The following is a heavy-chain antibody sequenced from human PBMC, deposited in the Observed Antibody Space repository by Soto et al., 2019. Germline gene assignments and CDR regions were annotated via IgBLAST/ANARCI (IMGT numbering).Heavy chain of an antibody. J-gene: IGHJ4*02. D-gene: IGHD3-22*01. V-gene: IGHV5-51*01. CDR2: THPGNSES. CDR1: GYTFSRQW. CDR3: AKAISEYYAPLDH. Sequence: GESLKSSCQGCGYTFSRQWIAWVRQMPGKGLEWMGLTHPGNSESRYSPSIQGQVTMSVDKSINTAFLQWSSLKASDSAMYYCAKAISEYYAPLDHWGQGTRVTVSS.